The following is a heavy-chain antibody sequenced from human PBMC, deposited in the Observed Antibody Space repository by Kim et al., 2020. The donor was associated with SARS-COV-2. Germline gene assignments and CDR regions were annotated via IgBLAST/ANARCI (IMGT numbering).Heavy chain of an antibody. Sequence: SETLSLTCTVSSGSIRSHYWNWIRKSPGKGLEWIGYIYYSGITDYNPSLESRVTISVDTSKNQFSLNLRSVTTADTGVYYCARKSRHGGILDSWGQGTLVTVSS. CDR3: ARKSRHGGILDS. CDR1: SGSIRSHY. CDR2: IYYSGIT. J-gene: IGHJ4*02. D-gene: IGHD3-10*01. V-gene: IGHV4-59*11.